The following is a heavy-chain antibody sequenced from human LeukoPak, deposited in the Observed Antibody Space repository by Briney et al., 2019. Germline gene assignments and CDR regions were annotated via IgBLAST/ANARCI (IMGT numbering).Heavy chain of an antibody. Sequence: TGGSLRLSCAASGFTFSSYEMNWVRQAPGKGLEWVSYISSSGSTIYYADSVKGRFTISRDNAKNSLYLQMNSLRAEDTAVYYCARDPYYGDYVVWGQGTVVTVSS. V-gene: IGHV3-48*03. D-gene: IGHD4-17*01. CDR3: ARDPYYGDYVV. CDR2: ISSSGSTI. CDR1: GFTFSSYE. J-gene: IGHJ4*02.